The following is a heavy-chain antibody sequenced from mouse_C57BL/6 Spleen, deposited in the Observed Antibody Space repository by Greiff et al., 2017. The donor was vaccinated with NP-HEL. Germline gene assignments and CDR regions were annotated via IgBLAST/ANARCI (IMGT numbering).Heavy chain of an antibody. D-gene: IGHD1-1*01. CDR2: ISSGGDYI. V-gene: IGHV5-9-1*02. CDR1: GFTFSSYA. J-gene: IGHJ2*01. Sequence: EVMLVESGEGLVKPGGSLKLSCAASGFTFSSYAMSWVRQTPEKRLEWVAYISSGGDYIYYADTVKGRFTISRDNARNTLYLQMSSMKSEETAMYYCTRDPGSPYFDYWGQGTTLTVSS. CDR3: TRDPGSPYFDY.